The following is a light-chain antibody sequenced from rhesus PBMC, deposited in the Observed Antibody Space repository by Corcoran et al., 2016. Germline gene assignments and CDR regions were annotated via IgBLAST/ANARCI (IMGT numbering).Light chain of an antibody. Sequence: DIVMTQTPLSLPVTPGEPASISCRSSQSLLDSEDGNTYLDWYLQKPGQSPQLLIYEVSNRASGVPDRFSCGVSVTDFTLKISRVEAEDVGVYYCMQALEFPLTFGGGTKVEIK. CDR2: EVS. CDR3: MQALEFPLT. J-gene: IGKJ4*01. CDR1: QSLLDSEDGNTY. V-gene: IGKV2-104*02.